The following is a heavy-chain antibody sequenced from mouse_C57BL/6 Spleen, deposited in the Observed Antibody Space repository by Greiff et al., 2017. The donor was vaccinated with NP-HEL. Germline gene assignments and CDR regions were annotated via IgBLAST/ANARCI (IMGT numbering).Heavy chain of an antibody. Sequence: VQLQQSGPELVKPGDSVKISCKASGYSFTGYFMNWVMQSHGKSLEWIGRINPYNGDTFYNQKFKGKATLTVDKSSSTAHMELRSLTSEDSAVYYCAREITTVVEDYAMDYWGQGTSVTVSS. CDR1: GYSFTGYF. V-gene: IGHV1-20*01. CDR2: INPYNGDT. CDR3: AREITTVVEDYAMDY. D-gene: IGHD1-1*01. J-gene: IGHJ4*01.